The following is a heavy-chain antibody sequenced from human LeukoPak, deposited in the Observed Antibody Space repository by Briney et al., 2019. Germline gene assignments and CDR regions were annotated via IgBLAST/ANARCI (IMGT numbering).Heavy chain of an antibody. Sequence: SETLSLTCTVSDGSISSYYWSWIRQPPGKGLEWIGYIHYSGSTNYNPSLKSRVTISVDTSKNQFSLKLSSVTAADTAVYYCARHVSDYYDSSGKTADYWGQGTLVTVSS. J-gene: IGHJ4*02. D-gene: IGHD3-22*01. V-gene: IGHV4-59*08. CDR3: ARHVSDYYDSSGKTADY. CDR1: DGSISSYY. CDR2: IHYSGST.